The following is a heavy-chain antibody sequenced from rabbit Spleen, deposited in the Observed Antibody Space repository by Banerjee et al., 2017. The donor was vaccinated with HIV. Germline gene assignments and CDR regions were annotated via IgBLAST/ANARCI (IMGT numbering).Heavy chain of an antibody. Sequence: EQLVESGGGLVKPEGSLKLSCIASGFSFSNKAVMCWVRQAPGKGLEWIACINVVTGKAVYASWAKGRFTFSKTSSTTVTLQMTSLTAADTATYFCARDLVGVIGWNFGWWGQGTLVTVS. V-gene: IGHV1S45*01. CDR2: INVVTGKA. CDR3: ARDLVGVIGWNFGW. J-gene: IGHJ4*01. CDR1: GFSFSNKAV. D-gene: IGHD4-1*01.